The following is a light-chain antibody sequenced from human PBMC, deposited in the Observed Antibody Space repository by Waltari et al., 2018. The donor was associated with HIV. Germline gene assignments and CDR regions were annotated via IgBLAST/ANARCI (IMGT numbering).Light chain of an antibody. CDR3: ASWDDNLNSWV. Sequence: QAVVMQPPSASGHAGLGVTISCSGRDSNIGSNYVHWYQDLPGTAPKLLIYKNNKRSSGVPDRFSGSKSDTSASLAISGLRSEDEAEYYCASWDDNLNSWVFGGGTKLTVL. CDR1: DSNIGSNY. CDR2: KNN. J-gene: IGLJ3*02. V-gene: IGLV1-47*01.